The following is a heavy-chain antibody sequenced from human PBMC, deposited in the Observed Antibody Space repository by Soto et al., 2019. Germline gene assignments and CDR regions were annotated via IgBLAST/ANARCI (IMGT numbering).Heavy chain of an antibody. CDR1: GFTFSSYA. CDR2: ISGSGGST. D-gene: IGHD3-3*01. J-gene: IGHJ6*03. V-gene: IGHV3-23*01. CDR3: ARGVLYYDFWSGYYRGYYYYYMDV. Sequence: GGSLRLSCAASGFTFSSYAMSWVRQAPGKGLEWVSAISGSGGSTYYADSVKGRFTISRDNSKNTLYLQMNSLRAEDTALYYCARGVLYYDFWSGYYRGYYYYYMDVWGKGTTVTVSS.